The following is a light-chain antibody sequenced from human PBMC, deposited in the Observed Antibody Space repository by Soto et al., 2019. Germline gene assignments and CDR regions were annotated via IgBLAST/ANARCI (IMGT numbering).Light chain of an antibody. CDR3: QQSFGSPRT. J-gene: IGKJ1*01. CDR2: TAS. Sequence: DIQMTQSPSSLSASVGDRVTITCRASQSISSYLNWYQQKPGKAPKLLIYTASSLQSGVPSRFSGSGSGTDFTLTISSLQPGDFATYSCQQSFGSPRTFGQGTKVDIK. CDR1: QSISSY. V-gene: IGKV1-39*01.